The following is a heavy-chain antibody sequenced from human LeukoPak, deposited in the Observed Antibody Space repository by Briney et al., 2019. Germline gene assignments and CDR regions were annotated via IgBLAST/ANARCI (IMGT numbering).Heavy chain of an antibody. Sequence: GGSLRLSCAASGFTFDDYAMHWVRQAPGKGLVWVSRINRDGSSTSYADSVKGRFTISRDNAKNTLYLQMNSLRAEDTAVYYCARDGIVGATYFDYWGQGTLVTVSS. D-gene: IGHD1-26*01. CDR2: INRDGSST. J-gene: IGHJ4*02. CDR3: ARDGIVGATYFDY. CDR1: GFTFDDYA. V-gene: IGHV3-74*01.